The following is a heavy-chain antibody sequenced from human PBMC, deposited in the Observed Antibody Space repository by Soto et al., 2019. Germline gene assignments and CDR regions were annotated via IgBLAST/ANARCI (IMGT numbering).Heavy chain of an antibody. CDR1: GGSISRHY. D-gene: IGHD5-12*01. CDR3: ARLDGYDHYFAY. CDR2: IYYSGST. Sequence: SETLSLTCTVSGGSISRHYWSWIRQPPGQGLEWIGYIYYSGSTNYNPSLKSRVTISVDTSKSQFSLRLSSVTAADTAVYFCARLDGYDHYFAYWGQGALVTVSS. V-gene: IGHV4-59*08. J-gene: IGHJ4*02.